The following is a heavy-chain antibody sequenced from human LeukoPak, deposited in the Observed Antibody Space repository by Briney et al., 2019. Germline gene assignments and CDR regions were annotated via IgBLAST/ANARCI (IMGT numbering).Heavy chain of an antibody. CDR3: ARDGRYCSGGSCYFDY. D-gene: IGHD2-15*01. CDR2: IIPIFGTA. CDR1: GGTFSSYA. J-gene: IGHJ4*02. V-gene: IGHV1-69*06. Sequence: GPPVKVSCKASGGTFSSYAISWVRQAPGQGLEWMGGIIPIFGTANYAQKFQGRVTITADKSTSTAYMELSSLGSEDTAVYYCARDGRYCSGGSCYFDYWGQGTLVTVSP.